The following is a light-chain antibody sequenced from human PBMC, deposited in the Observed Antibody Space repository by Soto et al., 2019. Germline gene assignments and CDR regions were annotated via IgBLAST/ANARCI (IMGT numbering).Light chain of an antibody. CDR1: VSDVGSFGP. CDR3: CSYVGARTYV. J-gene: IGLJ1*01. CDR2: EGN. Sequence: QSALTQPASVSGSPGQSITISCTGSVSDVGSFGPVSWYQQHPGQVPKLIIYEGNRRPSGVSSRFSGSKSGNTASLTISGLQDEEEADYYCCSYVGARTYVFGTGTKVTV. V-gene: IGLV2-23*01.